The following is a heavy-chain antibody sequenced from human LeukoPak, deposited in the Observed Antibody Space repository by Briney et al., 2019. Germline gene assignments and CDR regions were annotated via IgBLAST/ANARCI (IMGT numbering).Heavy chain of an antibody. CDR3: ARDRHDYVWGSYRYIDY. J-gene: IGHJ4*02. Sequence: PGGSLRLSCEGSAFIFSGHWMNWVRQTPGKGLEWVASIKEDGSERQYVDPVKGRFSISRDNTKGSLFLQLNSLRAEDTAVYYCARDRHDYVWGSYRYIDYWGQGTLVTVSS. CDR1: AFIFSGHW. V-gene: IGHV3-7*03. CDR2: IKEDGSER. D-gene: IGHD3-16*02.